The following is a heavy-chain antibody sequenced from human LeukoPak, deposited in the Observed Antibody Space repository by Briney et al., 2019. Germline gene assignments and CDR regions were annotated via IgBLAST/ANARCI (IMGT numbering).Heavy chain of an antibody. CDR1: GFTFSSYE. CDR2: ISSSGSTI. CDR3: ARGPAASGYYDSRGRYGYFDY. D-gene: IGHD3-22*01. J-gene: IGHJ4*02. Sequence: GGSLRLSCAASGFTFSSYEMNWVRQAPGKGLEWVSYISSSGSTIYYADSVKGRFTISRDNAKNSLYLQMNSLRAEDTAVYYCARGPAASGYYDSRGRYGYFDYWGQGTLVTVSS. V-gene: IGHV3-48*03.